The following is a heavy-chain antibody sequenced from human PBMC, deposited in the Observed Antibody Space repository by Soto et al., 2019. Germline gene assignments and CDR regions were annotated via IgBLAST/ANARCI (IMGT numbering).Heavy chain of an antibody. CDR2: IYYSGST. D-gene: IGHD2-2*01. CDR1: GGSISSYY. Sequence: PSETLSLTCTVSGGSISSYYWSWILQPPGKGLEWIGYIYYSGSTNYNPSLKSRVTISVDTSKNQFSLKLSSVTAADTAVYYCARCLSSTSCHDAFDIWGQGTMVTVSS. CDR3: ARCLSSTSCHDAFDI. J-gene: IGHJ3*02. V-gene: IGHV4-59*01.